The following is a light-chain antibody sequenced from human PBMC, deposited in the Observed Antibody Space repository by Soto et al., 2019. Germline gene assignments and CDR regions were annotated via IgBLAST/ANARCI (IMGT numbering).Light chain of an antibody. CDR3: QQYIKWPIT. CDR1: QSVSSDY. Sequence: EIVLTPSPGTLSLSPGERATLSCRASQSVSSDYLAWYQQKPGQAPRLLIYGASSRATGIPDRFSGSGSGTEFTLTVSSLQSEDFAVYYCQQYIKWPITFGQGTRLEI. J-gene: IGKJ5*01. V-gene: IGKV3-20*01. CDR2: GAS.